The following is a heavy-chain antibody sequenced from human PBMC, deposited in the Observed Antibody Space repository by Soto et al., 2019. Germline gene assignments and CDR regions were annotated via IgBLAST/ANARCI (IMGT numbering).Heavy chain of an antibody. V-gene: IGHV3-13*01. CDR2: IGTLGDK. D-gene: IGHD4-17*01. CDR1: QFIFDKYD. Sequence: GGSLRLSCAASQFIFDKYDMHWVRQATGKGLEWVSGIGTLGDKYYSASVRGRFTIIRENAKNSVHLQMNALTDGDTGLYYCVRGRSNDYKPTPPPIFDPSGQGTLVTVSS. CDR3: VRGRSNDYKPTPPPIFDP. J-gene: IGHJ5*02.